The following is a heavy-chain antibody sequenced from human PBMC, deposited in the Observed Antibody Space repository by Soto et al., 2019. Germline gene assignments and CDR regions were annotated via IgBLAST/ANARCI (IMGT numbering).Heavy chain of an antibody. J-gene: IGHJ6*03. V-gene: IGHV3-66*01. CDR1: GFTVSSHY. D-gene: IGHD2-15*01. CDR2: IQSGGST. CDR3: ARDDVSCSGGSCYGGPMDV. Sequence: EVQLVESGGDLVQPGGSLRLSCAASGFTVSSHYMNCVRQAPGTGLERVSLIQSGGSTFYADSVKGRFTISRDNSKNTLLLQMNILRVEDTAIYCGARDDVSCSGGSCYGGPMDVWGRGTTFTVSS.